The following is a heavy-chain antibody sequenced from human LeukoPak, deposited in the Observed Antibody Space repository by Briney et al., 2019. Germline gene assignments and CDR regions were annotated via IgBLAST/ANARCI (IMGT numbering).Heavy chain of an antibody. J-gene: IGHJ4*02. Sequence: GSLRLSCAASGFTFSSYSMNWVRQAPGKGLEWVSYISSSSSTIYYADSVKGRFTISRDNAKNSLYLQMNSLRAEDTAVYYCARDGIEYSSSSAYFDYWGQGTLVTVSS. D-gene: IGHD6-6*01. CDR3: ARDGIEYSSSSAYFDY. CDR2: ISSSSSTI. CDR1: GFTFSSYS. V-gene: IGHV3-48*01.